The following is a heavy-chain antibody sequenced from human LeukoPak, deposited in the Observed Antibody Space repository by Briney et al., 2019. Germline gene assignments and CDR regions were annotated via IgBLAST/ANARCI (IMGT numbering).Heavy chain of an antibody. CDR2: IYYSGST. CDR1: GGSISSSSYY. J-gene: IGHJ4*02. CDR3: ARRTILTGSDY. Sequence: SETLSLTCTVSGGSISSSSYYWGWIRQPPGKGLEWIGSIYYSGSTNYNPSLKSRVTISVDTSKNQFSLKLSSVTAADTAVYYCARRTILTGSDYWGQGTLVTVSS. D-gene: IGHD3-9*01. V-gene: IGHV4-39*01.